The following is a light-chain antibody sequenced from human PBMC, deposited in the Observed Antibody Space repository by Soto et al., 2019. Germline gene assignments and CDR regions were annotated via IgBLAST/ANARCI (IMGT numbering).Light chain of an antibody. J-gene: IGKJ5*01. CDR1: QSLSGN. CDR2: RAS. V-gene: IGKV3-15*01. CDR3: QQYHWAPDT. Sequence: EIVLTQSPATLAVSPGETATLSCKASQSLSGNLAWYQQKPGQAPRLLIFRASTRATGVPARFNGSGSGTEFTLTISGLQSEDFAMYYCQQYHWAPDTFGQGTRLEIK.